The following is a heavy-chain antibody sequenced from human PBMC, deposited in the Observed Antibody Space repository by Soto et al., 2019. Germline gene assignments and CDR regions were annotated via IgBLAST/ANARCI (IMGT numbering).Heavy chain of an antibody. CDR3: SRVNIGHLPD. CDR2: IRTKSYGETT. D-gene: IGHD2-15*01. CDR1: GFIFRDFT. V-gene: IGHV3-49*03. Sequence: PGGSLRLSCSASGFIFRDFTMSWFRQAPGKGLEWVGYIRTKSYGETTTYAASVKDRFSISRDDSKSFAYLQMNSLKAEDTAVYYCSRVNIGHLPDWGQGTLVTVSS. J-gene: IGHJ1*01.